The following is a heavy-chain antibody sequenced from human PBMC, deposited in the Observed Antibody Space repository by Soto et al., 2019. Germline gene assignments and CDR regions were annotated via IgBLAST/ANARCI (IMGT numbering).Heavy chain of an antibody. CDR2: ISYDGTYK. V-gene: IGHV3-30*14. Sequence: GGSLRLSCTASGFTFNNFAMHWVRQAPGKGLEWVAFISYDGTYKYYADSVRGRFTVYRDNSKSTLFLQMNSLKFEDTAVYVCANEVDVAFSSLQYGMDVWGQGTTVTVSS. D-gene: IGHD5-12*01. CDR1: GFTFNNFA. J-gene: IGHJ6*02. CDR3: ANEVDVAFSSLQYGMDV.